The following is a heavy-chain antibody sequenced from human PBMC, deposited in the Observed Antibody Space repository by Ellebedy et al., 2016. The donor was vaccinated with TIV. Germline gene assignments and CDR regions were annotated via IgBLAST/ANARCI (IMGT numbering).Heavy chain of an antibody. J-gene: IGHJ4*02. V-gene: IGHV3-43*01. CDR1: GFTFERYN. CDR2: IAWDGSAT. Sequence: GGSLRLXXAASGFTFERYNMHWVRQPPGKGLESVSIIAWDGSATKYADSVKGRFTISRDNRKNSLYLQMDNLSTEDTAFYYCVKDAPNGIIDYWGQGTLVTVSS. CDR3: VKDAPNGIIDY.